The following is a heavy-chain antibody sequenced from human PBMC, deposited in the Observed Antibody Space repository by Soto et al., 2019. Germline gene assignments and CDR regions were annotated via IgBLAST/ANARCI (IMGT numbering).Heavy chain of an antibody. CDR2: INAGNGNT. D-gene: IGHD3-3*01. V-gene: IGHV1-3*01. Sequence: ASVKVSCKASGYTFTSYAMHWVRQAPGQRLEWIGWINAGNGNTKYSQKFQGRVTITRDTSASTAYMELSSLRSEDTAVYYCAREIDESITIFGVVIYNWFDPWGQGTLVTVSS. CDR1: GYTFTSYA. CDR3: AREIDESITIFGVVIYNWFDP. J-gene: IGHJ5*02.